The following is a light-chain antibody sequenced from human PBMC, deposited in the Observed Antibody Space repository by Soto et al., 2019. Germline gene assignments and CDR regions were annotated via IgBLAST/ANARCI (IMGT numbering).Light chain of an antibody. CDR1: SSDVGGYDY. CDR3: CSYVGATTYV. J-gene: IGLJ1*01. Sequence: QSALTQPASVSGSPGQSITISCTGTSSDVGGYDYVSWYQQHPGKAPKVIIYEGIKRPSGVSNRFSGSNSGSTASLTISGLQAEDEADYYCCSYVGATTYVFGTGTKLTVL. CDR2: EGI. V-gene: IGLV2-23*01.